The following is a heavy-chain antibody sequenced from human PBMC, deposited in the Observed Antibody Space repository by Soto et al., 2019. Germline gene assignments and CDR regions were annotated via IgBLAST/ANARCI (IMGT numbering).Heavy chain of an antibody. Sequence: PGGSLRLSCAASGFTFSSYSMNWVRQAPGKGLEWVSSISSSSSYIYYADSVKGRFTISRDNAKNSLYLQMNSLRAEDTAVYYCARDLNYYGSGSYYDYYYYGMDVWGQGTTVTVS. J-gene: IGHJ6*02. CDR3: ARDLNYYGSGSYYDYYYYGMDV. D-gene: IGHD3-10*01. CDR2: ISSSSSYI. CDR1: GFTFSSYS. V-gene: IGHV3-21*01.